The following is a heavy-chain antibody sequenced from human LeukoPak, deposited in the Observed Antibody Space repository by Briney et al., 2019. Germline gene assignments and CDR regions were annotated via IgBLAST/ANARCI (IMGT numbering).Heavy chain of an antibody. CDR1: GGSFSGYY. J-gene: IGHJ3*01. V-gene: IGHV4-34*01. CDR2: INHSGST. D-gene: IGHD6-25*01. Sequence: SETLSLTCAVYGGSFSGYYWSWIRQPPGKGLEWIGEINHSGSTNYNPSLKSRVTISVDTSKNQVSLKVRSVTAADTAVYYCARGPYSTGPWDAWGQGTMVTVSS. CDR3: ARGPYSTGPWDA.